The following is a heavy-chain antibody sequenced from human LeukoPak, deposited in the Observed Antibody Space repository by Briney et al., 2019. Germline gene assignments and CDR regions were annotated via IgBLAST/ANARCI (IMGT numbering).Heavy chain of an antibody. CDR1: GFTFSTYG. CDR3: AKKGQADDDGKPD. V-gene: IGHV3-48*04. CDR2: ISRSGTTI. Sequence: GRSLRLSCAASGFTFSTYGMNWVRQAPGKGLEWVSYISRSGTTIYYADSVQGRFTISRDNAKNSLYLQMNSLRAEDTAVYYCAKKGQADDDGKPDWGQGTLVTVSS. D-gene: IGHD1-1*01. J-gene: IGHJ4*02.